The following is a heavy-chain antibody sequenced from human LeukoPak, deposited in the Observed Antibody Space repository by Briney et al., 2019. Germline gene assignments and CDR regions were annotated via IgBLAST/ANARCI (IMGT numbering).Heavy chain of an antibody. D-gene: IGHD2-21*01. CDR1: GYTFTSYA. CDR3: ARDPGDRAFDI. Sequence: ASVKVSCKASGYTFTSYAMHWVRQAPAQRLEWMGWINAGNGNTKYSQKFQGRVTITRDTSASTAYMELSSLRSEDTAVYDCARDPGDRAFDIWGQGTMVTVSS. V-gene: IGHV1-3*01. CDR2: INAGNGNT. J-gene: IGHJ3*02.